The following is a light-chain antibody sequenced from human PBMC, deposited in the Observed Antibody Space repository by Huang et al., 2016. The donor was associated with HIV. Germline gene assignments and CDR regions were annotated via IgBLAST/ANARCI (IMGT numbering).Light chain of an antibody. CDR3: QQYNNWPQT. Sequence: EIVMTQSPATLSVSPGERATLSCRASQTVTTNLVWYQQKPGQAPRLLIYDSSTMATGIPARFSGSGSGTEFTLTISSLQSEDFAVYHCQQYNNWPQTFGQGTKVE. V-gene: IGKV3-15*01. CDR2: DSS. J-gene: IGKJ1*01. CDR1: QTVTTN.